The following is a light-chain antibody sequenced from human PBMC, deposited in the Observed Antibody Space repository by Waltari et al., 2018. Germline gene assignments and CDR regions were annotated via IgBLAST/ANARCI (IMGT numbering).Light chain of an antibody. CDR1: NSDIGTYNS. CDR2: EVS. Sequence: QSALTQPASVSGSPGQSITISCTGTNSDIGTYNSISWYQQHPGKAPKLIIYEVSNRPSGVSDRFSGSRSGNTASLTISGLQVEDEADYYCNSYTTSRTLVFGGGTKLTVL. V-gene: IGLV2-14*01. CDR3: NSYTTSRTLV. J-gene: IGLJ3*02.